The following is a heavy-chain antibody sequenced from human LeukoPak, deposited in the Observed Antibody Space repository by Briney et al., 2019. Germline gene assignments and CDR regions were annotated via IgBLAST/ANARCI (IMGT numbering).Heavy chain of an antibody. V-gene: IGHV4-59*01. CDR2: IYYSRST. J-gene: IGHJ5*02. D-gene: IGHD4-17*01. CDR3: ARRGTVTHGVWFDP. Sequence: SETLSLTCTVSGGSISSYYWSWIRQPPGKGLEWIGYIYYSRSTNYNPSLKSRVTISVDTSKNQFSLKLGSVTAADTAVYYCARRGTVTHGVWFDPWGQGTLVTVSS. CDR1: GGSISSYY.